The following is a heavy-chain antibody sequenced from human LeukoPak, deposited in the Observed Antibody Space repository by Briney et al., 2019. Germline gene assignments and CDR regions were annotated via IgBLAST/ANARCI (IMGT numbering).Heavy chain of an antibody. Sequence: PGGSLRLSCAASGFTFSSYSMNWVRQAPGKGLEWVSSISSSSSYIYYADSVKGRFTISRDNAKNSLYPQMNSLRAEDTAVYYCARDLMTTVTGNWFDPWGQGTLVTVSS. D-gene: IGHD4-17*01. CDR2: ISSSSSYI. CDR1: GFTFSSYS. CDR3: ARDLMTTVTGNWFDP. V-gene: IGHV3-21*01. J-gene: IGHJ5*02.